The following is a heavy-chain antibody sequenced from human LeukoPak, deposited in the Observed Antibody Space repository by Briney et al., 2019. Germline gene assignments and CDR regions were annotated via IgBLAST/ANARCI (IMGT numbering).Heavy chain of an antibody. CDR1: GYTFTIYY. V-gene: IGHV1-2*02. J-gene: IGHJ4*02. D-gene: IGHD2-2*02. CDR2: INPNSGGT. CDR3: ACNPSYCTSTSCYNDY. Sequence: ASVKVSCKASGYTFTIYYMHWVRQAPGQGLEWMGWINPNSGGTSYTRRFQGRVTMTRDTSISTAYMELSRLTSDDTAVYYCACNPSYCTSTSCYNDYWGQGTLVTVSS.